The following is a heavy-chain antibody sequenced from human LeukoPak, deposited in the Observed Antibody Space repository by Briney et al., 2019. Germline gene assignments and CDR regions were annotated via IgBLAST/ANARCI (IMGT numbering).Heavy chain of an antibody. V-gene: IGHV1-18*01. J-gene: IGHJ5*02. Sequence: GASVKVSCKASGYTFTSYGISWVRQAPGQGLEWMGWISAYNGNTNYAQKLQGRVTMTTDTSTSTAYMELRSLRSDDTAVYYCARDYQTVTTPRSGWLDPWGQGTLVTVSS. D-gene: IGHD4-17*01. CDR2: ISAYNGNT. CDR1: GYTFTSYG. CDR3: ARDYQTVTTPRSGWLDP.